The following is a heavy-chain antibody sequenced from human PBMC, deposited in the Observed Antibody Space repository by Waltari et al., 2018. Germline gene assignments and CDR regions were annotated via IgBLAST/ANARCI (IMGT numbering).Heavy chain of an antibody. V-gene: IGHV3-9*03. CDR2: ISWNSGSI. Sequence: EVQLVESGGGLVQPGRSLRLSCAASGFTFDDYAMHWVRQAPGKGLEWVSGISWNSGSIGYADSVKGRFTISRDNAKNSLYLQMNSLRAEDMALYYCAKDIGSSSWSYFDYWGQGTLVTVSS. CDR1: GFTFDDYA. CDR3: AKDIGSSSWSYFDY. J-gene: IGHJ4*02. D-gene: IGHD6-13*01.